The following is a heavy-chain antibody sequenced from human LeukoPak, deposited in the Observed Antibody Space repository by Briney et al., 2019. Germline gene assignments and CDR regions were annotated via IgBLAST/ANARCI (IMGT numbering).Heavy chain of an antibody. CDR1: GGSFSGYY. CDR3: ARASGTAHFNFDY. D-gene: IGHD6-19*01. CDR2: INHSGST. V-gene: IGHV4-34*01. J-gene: IGHJ4*02. Sequence: PSETLSLTCAVYGGSFSGYYWSWIRQPPGKGLEWIGEINHSGSTNYNPSLKSRVTISVDTSKSRFSLKLGSVTAADTAVYYCARASGTAHFNFDYWGQGTLVTVSS.